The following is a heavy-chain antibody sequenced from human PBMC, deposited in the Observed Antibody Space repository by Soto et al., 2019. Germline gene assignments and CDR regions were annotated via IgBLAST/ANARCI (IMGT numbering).Heavy chain of an antibody. V-gene: IGHV3-23*01. CDR2: ISGSGGST. D-gene: IGHD1-26*01. CDR3: AKDLWELLTPGYYYGMDV. Sequence: EVQLLESGGGLVQPGGSLRLSCAASGFTFSSYAMSWVRQAPGKGLEWVSAISGSGGSTYYADSVKGRFTISRDNSKTTLYLQMNSLRAEDTAVYYCAKDLWELLTPGYYYGMDVWGQGTTVTVSS. J-gene: IGHJ6*02. CDR1: GFTFSSYA.